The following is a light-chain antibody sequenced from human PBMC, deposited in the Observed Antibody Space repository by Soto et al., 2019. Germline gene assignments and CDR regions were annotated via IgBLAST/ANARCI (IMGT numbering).Light chain of an antibody. CDR1: SGSIASNY. CDR3: QSYTV. J-gene: IGLJ2*01. V-gene: IGLV6-57*01. CDR2: EDN. Sequence: NFMLTQPHSVSESPGKTVTISCTRSSGSIASNYVQWYQQRPGSSPTTVIYEDNQRPSGVPDRFSGSIDSSSNSASLTISGLKTEDEADYYCQSYTVFGGGTKVTVL.